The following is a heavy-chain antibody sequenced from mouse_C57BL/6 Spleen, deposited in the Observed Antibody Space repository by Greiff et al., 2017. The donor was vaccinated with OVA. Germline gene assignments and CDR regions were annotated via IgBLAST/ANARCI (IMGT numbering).Heavy chain of an antibody. CDR2: IHPNSGST. V-gene: IGHV1-64*01. J-gene: IGHJ3*01. CDR3: ARERGSSYGFAY. Sequence: QVHVKQPGAELVKPGASVKLSCKASGYTFTSYWMHWVKQRPGQGLEWIGMIHPNSGSTNYNEKFKSKATLTVDKSSSTAYMQLSSLTSEDSAVYYCARERGSSYGFAYWGQGTLVTVSA. D-gene: IGHD1-1*01. CDR1: GYTFTSYW.